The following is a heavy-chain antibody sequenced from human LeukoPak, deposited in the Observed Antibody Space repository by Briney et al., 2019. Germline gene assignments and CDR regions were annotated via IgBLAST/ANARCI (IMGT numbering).Heavy chain of an antibody. CDR1: GLSFSDYV. D-gene: IGHD1-14*01. CDR3: ARSPAGANYYLDV. J-gene: IGHJ6*03. Sequence: GGSLRLSCAASGLSFSDYVMSWVRQAPGKGLEWVSYISSSGSTMYYADSVKGRFTISRDNAKNSLSLQMNSLRAEDTAVYYCARSPAGANYYLDVWGKGTTVTISS. CDR2: ISSSGSTM. V-gene: IGHV3-11*04.